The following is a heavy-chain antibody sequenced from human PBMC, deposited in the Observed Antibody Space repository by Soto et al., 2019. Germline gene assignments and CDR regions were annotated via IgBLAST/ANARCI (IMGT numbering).Heavy chain of an antibody. V-gene: IGHV3-21*01. D-gene: IGHD4-17*01. CDR2: ISSSSSYI. CDR1: GFTFSSYS. Sequence: EVQLVESGGGLVKPGGSLRLSCAASGFTFSSYSMNWVRQAPGKGLEWVSSISSSSSYIYYADSVKGRFTISRDNAKNSLYLQMNRLRAEDTAVYYCARGGARPLDAFDIWGQGTMVTVSS. CDR3: ARGGARPLDAFDI. J-gene: IGHJ3*02.